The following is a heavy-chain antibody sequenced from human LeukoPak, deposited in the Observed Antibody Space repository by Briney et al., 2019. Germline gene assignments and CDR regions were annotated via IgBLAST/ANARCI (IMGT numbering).Heavy chain of an antibody. J-gene: IGHJ6*02. D-gene: IGHD3-9*01. V-gene: IGHV3-48*04. Sequence: GGSLRLSCAASGFTFSSYSMNWVRQAPGKGLEWVSYISSSSSTIYYADSVKGRFTISRDNAKNSLYLQMNSLRAEDTAVYYCARDSNPLTGARRDGMDVWGQGTTVTVSS. CDR1: GFTFSSYS. CDR3: ARDSNPLTGARRDGMDV. CDR2: ISSSSSTI.